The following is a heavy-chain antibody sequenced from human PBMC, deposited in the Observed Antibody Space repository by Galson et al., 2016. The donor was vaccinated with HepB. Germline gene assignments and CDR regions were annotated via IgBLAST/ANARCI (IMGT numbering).Heavy chain of an antibody. J-gene: IGHJ3*02. CDR2: INQDGSEA. Sequence: SLRLSCAVSGFSFSDYWMSWVRQAPGKGLEWVANINQDGSEAYYVDSVKGRFTISREITKKPLNLQMNSLRVEDTAVYYCARVGFRNGFLNDGFDIWGQGTVVTVSS. D-gene: IGHD3-3*01. V-gene: IGHV3-7*03. CDR3: ARVGFRNGFLNDGFDI. CDR1: GFSFSDYW.